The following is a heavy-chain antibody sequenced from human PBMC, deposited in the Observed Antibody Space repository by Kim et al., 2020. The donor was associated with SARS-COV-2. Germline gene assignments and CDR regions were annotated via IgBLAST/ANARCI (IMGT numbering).Heavy chain of an antibody. CDR3: ASESLDAFDI. CDR2: INQDGSVK. Sequence: GGSLRLPCAASGFTFSRNWMNWVRQAPGKGLEWVANINQDGSVKQYVDSVKGRFTLSRDNAKNSLYLQMNSLSAEDTAVYYCASESLDAFDIWGQGTMVTVSA. J-gene: IGHJ3*02. CDR1: GFTFSRNW. V-gene: IGHV3-7*01.